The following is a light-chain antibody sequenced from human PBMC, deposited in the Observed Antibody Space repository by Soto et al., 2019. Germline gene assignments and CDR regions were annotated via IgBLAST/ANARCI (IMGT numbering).Light chain of an antibody. J-gene: IGKJ1*01. Sequence: EVVMTQSPATLSVSPGEGVTLSCRASQGIGDTLAWYQHKPGQTPRLLIYDTSTRATGVPDRFSGSGSGTDFTLTISRLAPEDFTVYYCQQYGGSPRTFGQGTKVDIK. V-gene: IGKV3-20*01. CDR2: DTS. CDR3: QQYGGSPRT. CDR1: QGIGDT.